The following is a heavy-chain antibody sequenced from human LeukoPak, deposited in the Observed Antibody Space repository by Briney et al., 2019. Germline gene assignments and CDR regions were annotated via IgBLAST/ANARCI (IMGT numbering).Heavy chain of an antibody. CDR2: IKSKADGGTT. D-gene: IGHD3-16*01. J-gene: IGHJ5*02. CDR3: TRDRFYVWFDP. V-gene: IGHV3-15*01. Sequence: PGGSLRLSCAASGFTFSSAWMTWVHQAPGKGLEWVGHIKSKADGGTTDYAAPAKGRFTISRDDSKSIAYLQMNSLKTEDTAVYYCTRDRFYVWFDPWGQGTLVTVSS. CDR1: GFTFSSAW.